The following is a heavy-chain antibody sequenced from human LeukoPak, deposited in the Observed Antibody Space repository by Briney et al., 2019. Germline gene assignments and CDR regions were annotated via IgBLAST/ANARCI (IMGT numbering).Heavy chain of an antibody. V-gene: IGHV3-48*03. D-gene: IGHD1-26*01. Sequence: GGSLRLSCAASGFTFSSYEMNWVRQAPGKGLEWVSYISSSGSAIHYADSVKGRFTISRDNAKNSLYLQMNSLRAEDTAVYYCARVWVRGGFDPWGQGTLVTVSS. CDR2: ISSSGSAI. CDR3: ARVWVRGGFDP. J-gene: IGHJ5*02. CDR1: GFTFSSYE.